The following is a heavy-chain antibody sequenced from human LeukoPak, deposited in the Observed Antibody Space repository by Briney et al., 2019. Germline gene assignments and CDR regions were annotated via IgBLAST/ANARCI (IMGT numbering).Heavy chain of an antibody. D-gene: IGHD3-3*01. CDR1: GFTFSSYW. V-gene: IGHV3-74*01. CDR3: ATDRKYDFSNYYYMDV. CDR2: INSDGSST. J-gene: IGHJ6*03. Sequence: GGSLRLSCAASGFTFSSYWMHWVRQAPGKGLVWVSRINSDGSSTSYADSVKGRFTISRDNAKNTLYLQMNSLRAEDTAVYYCATDRKYDFSNYYYMDVWGKGTTVTVSS.